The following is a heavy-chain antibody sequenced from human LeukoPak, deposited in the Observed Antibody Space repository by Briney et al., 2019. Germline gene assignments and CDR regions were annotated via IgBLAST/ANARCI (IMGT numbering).Heavy chain of an antibody. V-gene: IGHV1-69*13. D-gene: IGHD1-7*01. CDR3: ARVTHTELSTWFDP. CDR1: GGTFRSYA. J-gene: IGHJ5*02. CDR2: IIPIFGSA. Sequence: SVKVSCKASGGTFRSYAISWVRQAPGQGLEWMGGIIPIFGSANYAQKFQGRVTITADESTSTAYMELSSLRSEDTALYYCARVTHTELSTWFDPWGQGTLVTVSS.